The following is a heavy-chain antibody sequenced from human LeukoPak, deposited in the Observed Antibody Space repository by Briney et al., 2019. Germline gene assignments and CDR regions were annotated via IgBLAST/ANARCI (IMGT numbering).Heavy chain of an antibody. Sequence: PGGSLRLSCAASGFTFSSYAMSWVRQAPGKGPEWVSAISGSGGSTYYADSVKGRFTISRDNSKNTLYLQMNSLRAEDTAVYYCAKASARIAVAGIGYWGQGTLVTVSS. D-gene: IGHD6-19*01. CDR2: ISGSGGST. J-gene: IGHJ4*02. CDR3: AKASARIAVAGIGY. V-gene: IGHV3-23*01. CDR1: GFTFSSYA.